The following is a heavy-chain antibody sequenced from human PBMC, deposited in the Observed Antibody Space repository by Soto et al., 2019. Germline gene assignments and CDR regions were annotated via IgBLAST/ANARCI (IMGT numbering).Heavy chain of an antibody. CDR1: GFTFSSYW. CDR3: ASVRTGYYNFDY. CDR2: LNPDGSRT. V-gene: IGHV3-74*01. J-gene: IGHJ4*02. Sequence: EVQLVESGGGLVQPGGSLRLSCAASGFTFSSYWMHWVRQAPGKGLVWVSRLNPDGSRTSYADSVKGRFTISRDYAKNTLYLQMNSLRAEDTALYYCASVRTGYYNFDYWGQGTLVTVSS. D-gene: IGHD3-9*01.